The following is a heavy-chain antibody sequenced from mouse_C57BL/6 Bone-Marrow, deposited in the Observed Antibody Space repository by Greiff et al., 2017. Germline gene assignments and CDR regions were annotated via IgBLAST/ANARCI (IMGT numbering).Heavy chain of an antibody. CDR1: GYTFTSYG. J-gene: IGHJ3*01. V-gene: IGHV1-81*01. Sequence: QVQLQQSGAELARPGASVKLSCKASGYTFTSYGISWVKQRTGQGLEWIGEIYPRSGNTYYNEKFKGKATLTADKSSSTAYMELRSLASEDSAVYFCAEAGIRRRHGMAYWGQGTLVTVSA. CDR2: IYPRSGNT. D-gene: IGHD2-1*01. CDR3: AEAGIRRRHGMAY.